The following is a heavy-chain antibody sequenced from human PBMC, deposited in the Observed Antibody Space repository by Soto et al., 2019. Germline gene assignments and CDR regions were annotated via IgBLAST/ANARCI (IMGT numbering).Heavy chain of an antibody. V-gene: IGHV3-48*01. CDR2: ISRSSSTI. CDR1: GFTLSRYS. D-gene: IGHD6-13*01. CDR3: ARDRAGGIPDY. J-gene: IGHJ4*02. Sequence: EVQLVESGGGLVQPGGSLRLSCVASGFTLSRYSMNWVRQAPGKGLEWVSYISRSSSTIYYADSVKGRFTNSRDNAENSLYLQMNSLRAEGTAVYYCARDRAGGIPDYWGQGTRVTVSS.